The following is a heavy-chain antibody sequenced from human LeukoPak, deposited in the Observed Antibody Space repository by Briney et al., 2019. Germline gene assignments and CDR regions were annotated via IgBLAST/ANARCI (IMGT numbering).Heavy chain of an antibody. Sequence: GGSLRLSCAASGFIFSTYGMHWVRQAPGKGLEWVAVIWYDGSIKYYADSVKDRFTISRDNSKNTLYLQMNSLRAEDTGVYYCARAVGPYDYWGQGTLVTVSS. D-gene: IGHD3-10*01. CDR3: ARAVGPYDY. CDR1: GFIFSTYG. J-gene: IGHJ4*02. CDR2: IWYDGSIK. V-gene: IGHV3-33*01.